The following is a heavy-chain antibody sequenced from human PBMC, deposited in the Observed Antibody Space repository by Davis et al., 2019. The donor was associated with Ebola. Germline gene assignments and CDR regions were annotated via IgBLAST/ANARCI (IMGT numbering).Heavy chain of an antibody. CDR2: ISGSGGST. CDR3: AKDRWIPPVGWFDP. V-gene: IGHV3-23*01. J-gene: IGHJ5*02. Sequence: WGSLRLSCAASGFTFSSYAMSWVPQAPGTGLEWVPAISGSGGSTYYADSVKGRFTTSRDNSKNTLYLQMNSLRAEDTAVYYCAKDRWIPPVGWFDPWGQGTLVTVSS. D-gene: IGHD5-12*01. CDR1: GFTFSSYA.